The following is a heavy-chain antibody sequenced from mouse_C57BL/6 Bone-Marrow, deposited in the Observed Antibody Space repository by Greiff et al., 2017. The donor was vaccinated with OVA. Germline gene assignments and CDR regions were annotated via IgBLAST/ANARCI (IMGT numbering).Heavy chain of an antibody. D-gene: IGHD2-3*01. J-gene: IGHJ3*01. V-gene: IGHV1-39*01. CDR1: GYSFTDYN. Sequence: EVQLQQSGPELVKPGASVKISCKASGYSFTDYNMNWVKQSNGKSLEWIGVINPNYGTTSYNQKFKGKATLTVAKSSSTAYMQLNSLTSEDSAVYYCARPYDGYYEAWFAYWGQGTLVTVSA. CDR3: ARPYDGYYEAWFAY. CDR2: INPNYGTT.